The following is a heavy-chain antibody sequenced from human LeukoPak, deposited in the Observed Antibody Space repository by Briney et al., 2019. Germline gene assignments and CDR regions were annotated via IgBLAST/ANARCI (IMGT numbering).Heavy chain of an antibody. J-gene: IGHJ4*02. CDR3: ARGRGQWLPEFDY. CDR1: GGSISSGGYY. V-gene: IGHV4-31*03. CDR2: IYYSGST. D-gene: IGHD6-19*01. Sequence: SETLSLTCTVSGGSISSGGYYWSWIRQRPGKGLEWIGYIYYSGSTYYNPSLKSRVTISVDTSKNQFSLKLSSVTAADTAVYYCARGRGQWLPEFDYWGQGTLVTVSS.